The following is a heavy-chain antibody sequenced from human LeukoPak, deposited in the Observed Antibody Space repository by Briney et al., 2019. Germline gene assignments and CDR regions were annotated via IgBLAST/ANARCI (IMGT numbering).Heavy chain of an antibody. CDR1: GGSISSYY. V-gene: IGHV4-59*08. D-gene: IGHD2-2*01. CDR2: IYYSGST. Sequence: SETLSLTCTVSGGSISSYYWSWIRQPPGKGLEWIGYIYYSGSTNYNPSLKSRVTISVDTSKNQFSLKLSSVTAADTAVYYCARGVVPADWYFDLWGRGTLVTVSS. CDR3: ARGVVPADWYFDL. J-gene: IGHJ2*01.